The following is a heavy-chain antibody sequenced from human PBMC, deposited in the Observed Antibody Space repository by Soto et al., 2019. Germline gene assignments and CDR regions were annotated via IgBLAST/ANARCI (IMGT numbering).Heavy chain of an antibody. J-gene: IGHJ4*02. Sequence: GSLRLSCAVSGFTFANHWMHWVRQAPGKGLEWVSRMNSDGSSTSYADSVKGRFTISRDNAKNTLYLQMNSLRAEDTAVYYCARDQSSSLLDYWGQGTMVTVSA. V-gene: IGHV3-74*01. CDR2: MNSDGSST. D-gene: IGHD6-6*01. CDR1: GFTFANHW. CDR3: ARDQSSSLLDY.